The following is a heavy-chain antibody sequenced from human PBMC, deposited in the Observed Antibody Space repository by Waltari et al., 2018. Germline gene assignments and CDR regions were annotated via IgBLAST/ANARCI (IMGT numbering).Heavy chain of an antibody. CDR3: ASSYYYDSSGYPIFDY. CDR2: IYSGGST. D-gene: IGHD3-22*01. J-gene: IGHJ4*02. V-gene: IGHV3-66*02. Sequence: EVQLVESGGGLVQPGGSPRLSCAASGFTVSSNYMSWVRQDPGKGLEWVSVIYSGGSTYYADSVKGRFTISRDNSKNTLYLQMNSLRAEDTAVYYCASSYYYDSSGYPIFDYWGQGTLVTVSS. CDR1: GFTVSSNY.